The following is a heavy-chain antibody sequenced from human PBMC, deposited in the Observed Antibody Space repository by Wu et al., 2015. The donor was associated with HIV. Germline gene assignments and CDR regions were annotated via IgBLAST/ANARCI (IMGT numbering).Heavy chain of an antibody. CDR2: INPNSGGT. CDR3: ARVLWFGADETNAFDI. Sequence: QVQLVQSGAEVKKPGASVKVSCKASGYTFTGYYMHWVRQAPGQGLEWMGWINPNSGGTNYAQKFQGRVTMTRDTSISTAYMELSRLRSDDTAVYYCARVLWFGADETNAFDIWGQGTMVTVSS. V-gene: IGHV1-2*02. J-gene: IGHJ3*02. D-gene: IGHD3-10*01. CDR1: GYTFTGYY.